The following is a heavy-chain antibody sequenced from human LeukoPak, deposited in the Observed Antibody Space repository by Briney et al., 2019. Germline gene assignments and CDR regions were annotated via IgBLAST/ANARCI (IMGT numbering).Heavy chain of an antibody. Sequence: ASVKVSCKASGYTFTGYCMHWVRQAPGQGLEWMGWINPNSGGTNYAQKFQGRVTMTRDASISTAYMELSRLRSDDTAVYYCARGSNYDFWSGPDNWFDPWGQGTLVTVSS. J-gene: IGHJ5*02. CDR2: INPNSGGT. CDR1: GYTFTGYC. D-gene: IGHD3-3*01. CDR3: ARGSNYDFWSGPDNWFDP. V-gene: IGHV1-2*02.